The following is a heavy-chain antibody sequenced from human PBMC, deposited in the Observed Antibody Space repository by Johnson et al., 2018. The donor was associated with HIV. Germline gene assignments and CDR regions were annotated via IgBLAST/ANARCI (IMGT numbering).Heavy chain of an antibody. V-gene: IGHV3-11*04. CDR1: GFTFIDYY. CDR3: ARGRYSTILDAFDI. J-gene: IGHJ3*02. D-gene: IGHD6-13*01. CDR2: ISGSGSTI. Sequence: QVQLVESGGGLVKPGGSLRLSCAGSGFTFIDYYMSWIRQAPGKGLEWISYISGSGSTIYYADSVKGRFTISRDNAKNSLYLQMNSLRAEDTAMYYCARGRYSTILDAFDIWGQGTMVTVSS.